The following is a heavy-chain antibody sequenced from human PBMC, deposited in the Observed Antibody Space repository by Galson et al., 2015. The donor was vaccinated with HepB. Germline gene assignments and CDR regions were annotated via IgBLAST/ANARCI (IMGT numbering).Heavy chain of an antibody. CDR1: GGTFSSYA. Sequence: SVKVSCKASGGTFSSYAISWVRQAPGQGLEWMGGIIPIFGTANYAQKFQGRVTITADESTSTAYMELSSLRSEDMAVYYCARDPNPPIILGTHYYYGMDVWGQGTTVTVSS. V-gene: IGHV1-69*13. CDR2: IIPIFGTA. J-gene: IGHJ6*02. CDR3: ARDPNPPIILGTHYYYGMDV. D-gene: IGHD1-14*01.